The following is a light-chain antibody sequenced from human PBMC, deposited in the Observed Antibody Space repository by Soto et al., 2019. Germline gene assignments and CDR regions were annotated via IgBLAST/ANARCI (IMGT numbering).Light chain of an antibody. J-gene: IGKJ1*01. V-gene: IGKV3-20*01. Sequence: EIGMTQSPGTLSVSPGERATLSCRASQNVISNLAWYQQRPGQAPRLLIYSASSRATGIPDRFSGSGSGTDFTLTISRLEPEDFAVYYSQQYGSSPRTFGQRTKA. CDR2: SAS. CDR1: QNVISN. CDR3: QQYGSSPRT.